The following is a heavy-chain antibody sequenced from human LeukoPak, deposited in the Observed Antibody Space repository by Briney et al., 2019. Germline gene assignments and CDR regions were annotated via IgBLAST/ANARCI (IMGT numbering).Heavy chain of an antibody. J-gene: IGHJ3*02. Sequence: PGASLRLSCAASGFTFSNYAMNWVRQAPGKGLQGVSGYSGRRSTTYYADSVQGRFIISRDDSKKMLYLQMNSLRVDDTAIYYCVKDLDGAGYFDAFDICGQGTIVTVSS. CDR2: YSGRRSTT. CDR3: VKDLDGAGYFDAFDI. D-gene: IGHD4/OR15-4a*01. CDR1: GFTFSNYA. V-gene: IGHV3-23*01.